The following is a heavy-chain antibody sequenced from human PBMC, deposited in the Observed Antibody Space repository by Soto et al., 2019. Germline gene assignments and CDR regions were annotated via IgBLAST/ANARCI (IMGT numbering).Heavy chain of an antibody. CDR3: ARGKEWAQPSNHYYLDY. CDR2: IIPILGTI. Sequence: QVQLVQSGAEVKTPGSSVRVSCKTAGRTFLISAIAWVRQAPGQGLEWRGGIIPILGTIHIEQNFQGRVNLTADRSTSTAYMDLSSLSSEDTATYFCARGKEWAQPSNHYYLDYWGQGSQVIVSS. V-gene: IGHV1-69*06. D-gene: IGHD3-3*01. CDR1: GRTFLISA. J-gene: IGHJ4*02.